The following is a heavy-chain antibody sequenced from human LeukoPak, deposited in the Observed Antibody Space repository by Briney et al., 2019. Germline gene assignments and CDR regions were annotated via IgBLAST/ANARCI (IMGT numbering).Heavy chain of an antibody. Sequence: RASVKVSCKASGYIFTSYGISWVRQAPGQGLEWMGWISAYNGNTNYAQKLQGRDTMTTDTSTSTAYMELRSLRSDDTAVYYCARDGNDYGDYGARYWGQGSLVTVSS. CDR2: ISAYNGNT. D-gene: IGHD4-17*01. CDR1: GYIFTSYG. J-gene: IGHJ4*02. V-gene: IGHV1-18*01. CDR3: ARDGNDYGDYGARY.